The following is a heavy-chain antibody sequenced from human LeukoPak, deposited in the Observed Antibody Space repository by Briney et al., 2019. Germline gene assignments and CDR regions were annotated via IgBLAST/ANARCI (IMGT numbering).Heavy chain of an antibody. Sequence: GGSLRLSCAASGFTFSSYWMSWVRQAPGKGLEWVANIKQDGSGKYYVDSVKGRFTISRDNAKNSLYLQMDSLRAEDTAVYYCATESFYASHYWGQGTLVTVSS. V-gene: IGHV3-7*01. CDR2: IKQDGSGK. J-gene: IGHJ4*02. CDR3: ATESFYASHY. D-gene: IGHD2-8*01. CDR1: GFTFSSYW.